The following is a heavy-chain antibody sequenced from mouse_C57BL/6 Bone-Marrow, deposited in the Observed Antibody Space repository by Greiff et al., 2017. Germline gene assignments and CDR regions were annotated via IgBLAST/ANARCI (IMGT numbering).Heavy chain of an antibody. CDR1: GYTFTSYW. Sequence: VQLQQPGAELVKPGASVKMSCKASGYTFTSYWITWVKQRPGQGLEWIGDIYPGSGSTNYNEKFKSKATLTLDTSSSTAYMQRSSLTSEDSAVYYCARFITTVVAPYWYFDVWGTGTTVTVSS. D-gene: IGHD1-1*01. CDR3: ARFITTVVAPYWYFDV. CDR2: IYPGSGST. V-gene: IGHV1-55*01. J-gene: IGHJ1*03.